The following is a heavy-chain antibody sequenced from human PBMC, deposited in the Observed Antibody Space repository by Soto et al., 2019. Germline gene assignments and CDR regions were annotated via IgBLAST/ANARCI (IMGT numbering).Heavy chain of an antibody. Sequence: QLQLQESGPGLVKPSETLSLTCTVYCGSISSSSYYWGWIRQPPGKGLEWIGSIYYSVSTYYNPSLKSRVTISVDTSKNQFSLKLSSVTAADTAVYYCARRGSSSWYGYWGQGTLVTVSS. V-gene: IGHV4-39*01. CDR3: ARRGSSSWYGY. J-gene: IGHJ4*02. D-gene: IGHD6-13*01. CDR1: CGSISSSSYY. CDR2: IYYSVST.